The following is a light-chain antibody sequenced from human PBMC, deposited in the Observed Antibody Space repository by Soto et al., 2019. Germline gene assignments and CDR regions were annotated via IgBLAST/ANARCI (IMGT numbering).Light chain of an antibody. CDR2: GES. CDR3: QQYGSSSLT. J-gene: IGKJ4*01. Sequence: EIVMTQSPATLSLSPGESATLSCRASQSVNSNLAWYQQKTGQAPRLLIYGESSRATGIPDRFSGSGSGTDLNLTISRLEPEDFAVYYCQQYGSSSLTFGGGTKVDIK. CDR1: QSVNSN. V-gene: IGKV3-20*01.